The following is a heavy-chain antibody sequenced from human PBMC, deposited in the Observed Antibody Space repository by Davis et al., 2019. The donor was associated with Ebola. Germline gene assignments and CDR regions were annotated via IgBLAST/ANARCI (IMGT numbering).Heavy chain of an antibody. D-gene: IGHD3-16*01. J-gene: IGHJ4*02. CDR2: IIHSGST. V-gene: IGHV4-34*12. CDR3: ARLGLGDLGSDY. Sequence: SETLSPTCRVYGESSSGYYWSWIRQPPGKGLEWIGEIIHSGSTNYNPSLKSRVTISVDTSKTQYSLNLTSVTAADTSLYYCARLGLGDLGSDYWGQGTLVTVSS. CDR1: GESSSGYY.